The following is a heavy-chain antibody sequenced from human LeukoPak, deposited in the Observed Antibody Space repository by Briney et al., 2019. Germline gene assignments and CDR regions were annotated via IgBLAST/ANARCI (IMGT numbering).Heavy chain of an antibody. Sequence: GGSLRLSCAASGFTFSNYWMHWVRQAPGKGLVWVSRINSDGSSTTYADSVKGRFTISRDNAKNTLYLQMNSLRAEDTAVYYCAKEGSTVTTFLWYFDLWGRGTLVTVSS. CDR2: INSDGSST. CDR3: AKEGSTVTTFLWYFDL. J-gene: IGHJ2*01. V-gene: IGHV3-74*01. D-gene: IGHD4-17*01. CDR1: GFTFSNYW.